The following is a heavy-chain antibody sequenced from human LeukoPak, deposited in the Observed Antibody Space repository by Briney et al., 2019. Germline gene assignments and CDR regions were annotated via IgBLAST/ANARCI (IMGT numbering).Heavy chain of an antibody. Sequence: HTGRSLRLSCAASGFTFSSYAMHWVRQAPGMGLEWVADIWFDGETEHFADSVKGRFTISRDNFKNTLYLQMNSLRAEDTAVYYCTRDRHCSNGVCQNPPGMDVWGQGTMVTVSS. V-gene: IGHV3-33*08. CDR1: GFTFSSYA. CDR2: IWFDGETE. CDR3: TRDRHCSNGVCQNPPGMDV. D-gene: IGHD2-8*01. J-gene: IGHJ6*02.